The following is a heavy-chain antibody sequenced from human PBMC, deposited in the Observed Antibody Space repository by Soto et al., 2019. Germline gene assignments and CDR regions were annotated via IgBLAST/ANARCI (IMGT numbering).Heavy chain of an antibody. CDR2: ISWNSGSI. D-gene: IGHD3-10*01. CDR3: AKDMGGSGSYQGYNWFDP. V-gene: IGHV3-9*01. J-gene: IGHJ5*02. CDR1: GFTFDDYA. Sequence: GGSLRLSCAASGFTFDDYAMHWVRQAPGKGLEWVSGISWNSGSIGYADSVKGRFTISRDNAKNSLYLQMNSLRAEDTALYYCAKDMGGSGSYQGYNWFDPWGQGTLVTVSS.